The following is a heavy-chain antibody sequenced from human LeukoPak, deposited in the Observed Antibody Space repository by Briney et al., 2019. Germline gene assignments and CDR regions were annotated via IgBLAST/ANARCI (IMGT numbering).Heavy chain of an antibody. CDR3: AKVAGIAALYYYYYYMDV. CDR1: GFTFSRNW. CDR2: IKQDESEK. D-gene: IGHD6-13*01. Sequence: GGSLRLSCAASGFTFSRNWMSWVRQAPGKGLEWVANIKQDESEKYYVDSVKGRFTISRDNSKNTLYLQMNSLRAEDTAVYYCAKVAGIAALYYYYYYMDVWGKGTTVTVSS. J-gene: IGHJ6*03. V-gene: IGHV3-7*03.